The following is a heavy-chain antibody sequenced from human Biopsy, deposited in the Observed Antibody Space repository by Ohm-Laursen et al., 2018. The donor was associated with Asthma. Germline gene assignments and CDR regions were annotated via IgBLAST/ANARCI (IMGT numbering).Heavy chain of an antibody. CDR1: GGYTGSSDHH. CDR3: ARVVSYGDIYFGIDV. CDR2: VFWSGST. Sequence: PSDTLSLTWGVSGGYTGSSDHHWAWIRQAPGKGLEWIGFVFWSGSTHYSRSLERRVSISIDTATNEFSMKLWSVTPADTAVYFCARVVSYGDIYFGIDVWGPGDTVVVS. D-gene: IGHD4-17*01. V-gene: IGHV4-30-4*02. J-gene: IGHJ6*02.